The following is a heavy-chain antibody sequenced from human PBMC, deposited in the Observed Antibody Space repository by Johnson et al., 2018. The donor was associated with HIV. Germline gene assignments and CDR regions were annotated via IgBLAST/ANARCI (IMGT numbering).Heavy chain of an antibody. J-gene: IGHJ3*02. CDR3: ARAGLDAFDI. Sequence: VQLVESGGRVVRPGGSLRLSCAASGFTFDDYGMTWVRQAPGKGLEWVSVIYSGGSTYYADSVKGRFTISRDNSKNTLYLQMNSLRGEDTAVYYCARAGLDAFDIWGQGTMVTVSS. CDR2: IYSGGST. CDR1: GFTFDDYG. V-gene: IGHV3-66*01.